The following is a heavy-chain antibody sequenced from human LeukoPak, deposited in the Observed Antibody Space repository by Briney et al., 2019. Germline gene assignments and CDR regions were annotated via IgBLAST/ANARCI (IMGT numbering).Heavy chain of an antibody. CDR1: GFTFSNYR. CDR3: ARDRRLTHDAFDV. CDR2: IPTTSRDI. D-gene: IGHD2-21*01. J-gene: IGHJ3*01. Sequence: GGSLRLSCVASGFTFSNYRMNWVRQAPGKGLEWVSYIPTTSRDIEYADSVKGRFTISRDNAKNSLYLQMNRLRDEDTAVYYCARDRRLTHDAFDVWGQGTLVTVS. V-gene: IGHV3-48*02.